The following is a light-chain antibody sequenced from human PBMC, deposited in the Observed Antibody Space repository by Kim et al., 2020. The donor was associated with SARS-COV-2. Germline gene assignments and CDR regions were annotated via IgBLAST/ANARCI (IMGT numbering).Light chain of an antibody. Sequence: QSVLTQPPSVSGAPGQRVTISCTGSSSNIGANYDVHWYQHLPGTDPKLLIYGNDNRPSGDPGRFSGSKSGTSASLAITGLQTEDEADYYCQSYDSSLSISVFGGGTQLTVL. CDR1: SSNIGANYD. CDR3: QSYDSSLSISV. CDR2: GND. J-gene: IGLJ2*01. V-gene: IGLV1-40*01.